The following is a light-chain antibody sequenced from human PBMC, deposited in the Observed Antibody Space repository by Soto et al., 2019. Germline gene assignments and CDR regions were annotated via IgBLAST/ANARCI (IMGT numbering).Light chain of an antibody. CDR1: SSNIGSNT. V-gene: IGLV1-44*01. CDR2: SNN. CDR3: AAWDDSLNAWV. Sequence: QSVLTQPPSASGTPGQRVTISCSGSSSNIGSNTVNWYQQLTGTAPKLLIHSNNQRPSGVPDRFSGSKSGTSASLAISGLQSEDEADYYCAAWDDSLNAWVFGGGTKVTVL. J-gene: IGLJ3*02.